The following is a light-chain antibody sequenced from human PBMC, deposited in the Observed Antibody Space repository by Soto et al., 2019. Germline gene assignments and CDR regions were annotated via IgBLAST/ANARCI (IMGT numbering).Light chain of an antibody. CDR1: SSDGGCYDY. V-gene: IGLV2-14*01. Sequence: QSVLTQPASASGSPGQSIAISCTGTSSDGGCYDYVSWYQQLPGKAPKLLISEVSNRPSGVSHRFSGSKSGNTASLTISGLQAEDEADYYCSSYRTGVPFVFGTGTKVTVL. CDR2: EVS. CDR3: SSYRTGVPFV. J-gene: IGLJ1*01.